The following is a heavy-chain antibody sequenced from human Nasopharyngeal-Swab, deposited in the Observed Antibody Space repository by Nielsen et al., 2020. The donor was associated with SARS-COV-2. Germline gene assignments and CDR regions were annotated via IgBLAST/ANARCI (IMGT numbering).Heavy chain of an antibody. CDR2: ISWNSRSI. D-gene: IGHD5-12*01. Sequence: SLKISCAASGFTYDDYAMHWVRQAPGKGLEWLSGISWNSRSIGYADSVKGRFTITRDNAKASLYLQMNSLRPEDTALYFCARDSTQGYIDFWGQGTLVTVSS. V-gene: IGHV3-9*01. CDR1: GFTYDDYA. CDR3: ARDSTQGYIDF. J-gene: IGHJ4*02.